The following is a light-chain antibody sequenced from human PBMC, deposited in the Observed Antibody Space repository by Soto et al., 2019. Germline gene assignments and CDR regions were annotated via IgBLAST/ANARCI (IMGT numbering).Light chain of an antibody. CDR3: QHYTLYSAP. Sequence: RLTQSPSSLSASVGDTVTISCRASQDIYTYLAWYQQKPGKAPTLLIFDASSLHHGVPPRFAGSGSGSEFTLTINPLQADDFATYYCQHYTLYSAPFGQGTRV. CDR2: DAS. J-gene: IGKJ5*01. CDR1: QDIYTY. V-gene: IGKV1-5*01.